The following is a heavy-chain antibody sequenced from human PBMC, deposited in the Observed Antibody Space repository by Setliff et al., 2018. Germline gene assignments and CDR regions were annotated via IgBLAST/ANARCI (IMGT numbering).Heavy chain of an antibody. CDR2: IIPIFGTA. J-gene: IGHJ6*02. CDR3: ARDSRGLVPAAIEGSYYYYGIDV. CDR1: GGTFSSYA. V-gene: IGHV1-69*13. Sequence: GASVKVSCKASGGTFSSYAISWVRQAPGQGLEWMGGIIPIFGTANYAQKFQGRVTITADESTSTAYMELSSLRSEDTAVYYCARDSRGLVPAAIEGSYYYYGIDVWGQGTTVTVSS. D-gene: IGHD2-2*02.